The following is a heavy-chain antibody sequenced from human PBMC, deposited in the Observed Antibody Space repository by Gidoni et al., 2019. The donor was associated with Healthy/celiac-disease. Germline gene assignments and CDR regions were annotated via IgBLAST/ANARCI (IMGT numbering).Heavy chain of an antibody. Sequence: EVQLVESGGGVVRPGGSLRLSCAASGFPFDDYGMSWVRQAPGKGLEWVSGINWNGGSTGYADSVKGRFTISRDNAKNSLYLQMNSLRAEDTALYYCARDAPYDYGDYNNFYGMDVWGQGTTVTVSS. D-gene: IGHD4-17*01. CDR2: INWNGGST. CDR1: GFPFDDYG. CDR3: ARDAPYDYGDYNNFYGMDV. J-gene: IGHJ6*02. V-gene: IGHV3-20*04.